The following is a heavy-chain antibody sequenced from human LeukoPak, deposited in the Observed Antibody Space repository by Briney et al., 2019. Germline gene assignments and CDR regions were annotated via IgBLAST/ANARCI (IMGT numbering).Heavy chain of an antibody. Sequence: PSETLSLTCTVSGGSISSSSYYWGWIRQPPGKGLEWIGTIYYSGSTYYNPSLNSRVTISVDTSKNQFSLKLSSVTAADTAVYYCARARYNWNGMDYWGQGTLVTVSS. V-gene: IGHV4-39*01. J-gene: IGHJ4*01. D-gene: IGHD1-20*01. CDR2: IYYSGST. CDR3: ARARYNWNGMDY. CDR1: GGSISSSSYY.